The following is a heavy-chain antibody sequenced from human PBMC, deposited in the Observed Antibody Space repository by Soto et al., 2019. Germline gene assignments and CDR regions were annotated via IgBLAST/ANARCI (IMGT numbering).Heavy chain of an antibody. D-gene: IGHD6-13*01. Sequence: SETLSLTCTLSGGSLSRSEYYWGWVRHPPGKGLEWIGSVYYSGRTYFNVSLMSRVTISIDTSKNQFSLTLRSMTAADTAIYYCAGNRGTSAAGTQGWFEPWGQGTLVTASS. CDR1: GGSLSRSEYY. CDR2: VYYSGRT. J-gene: IGHJ5*02. V-gene: IGHV4-39*01. CDR3: AGNRGTSAAGTQGWFEP.